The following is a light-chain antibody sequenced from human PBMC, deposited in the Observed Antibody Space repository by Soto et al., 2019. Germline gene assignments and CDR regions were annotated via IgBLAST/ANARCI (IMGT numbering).Light chain of an antibody. CDR1: QSIGYY. V-gene: IGKV3-11*01. CDR2: DAS. J-gene: IGKJ1*01. CDR3: QQRGNWPPTWT. Sequence: EVVLTQSPGTLSLSPGERATLSCRASQSIGYYLAWYQEKPGQAPRLLIYDASIRATGIPARFSGSWSGTDFTLTINGLEPEDSAVYYCQQRGNWPPTWTFGQGTKVDIK.